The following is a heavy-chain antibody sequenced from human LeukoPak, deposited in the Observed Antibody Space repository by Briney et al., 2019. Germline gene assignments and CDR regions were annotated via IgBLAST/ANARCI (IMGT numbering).Heavy chain of an antibody. CDR1: GFTFSSYS. J-gene: IGHJ3*02. CDR3: ARDLVIAAAGSDAFDI. CDR2: ISSSSSYI. D-gene: IGHD6-13*01. V-gene: IGHV3-21*01. Sequence: TGGSLRLSRAASGFTFSSYSMNWVRQAPGKGLEWVSSISSSSSYIYYADSVKGRFTISRDNAKNSLYLQMNSLRAEDTAVYYCARDLVIAAAGSDAFDIWGQGTMVTVSS.